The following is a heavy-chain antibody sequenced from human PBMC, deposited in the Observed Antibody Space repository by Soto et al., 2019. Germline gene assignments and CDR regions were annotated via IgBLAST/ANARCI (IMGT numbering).Heavy chain of an antibody. CDR2: INHSGST. V-gene: IGHV4-34*01. Sequence: PSETLSLTCAVYGGSFSGYYCSWIRQPPGKGLEWIGEINHSGSTNYNPSLKSRVTISVDTSKNQFSLKLSSVTAADTAVYYCARGRSIAAAGVPVDYWGQGTLVTVFS. CDR1: GGSFSGYY. J-gene: IGHJ4*02. D-gene: IGHD6-13*01. CDR3: ARGRSIAAAGVPVDY.